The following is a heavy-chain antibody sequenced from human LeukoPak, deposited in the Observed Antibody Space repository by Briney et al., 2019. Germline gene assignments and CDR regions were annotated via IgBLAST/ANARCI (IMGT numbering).Heavy chain of an antibody. CDR1: GFTFNTYT. V-gene: IGHV3-7*03. J-gene: IGHJ6*02. D-gene: IGHD3-16*01. Sequence: GGSLRLSCAASGFTFNTYTMNWVRQAPGKGLEWVASINHNGNVNYYVDSVKGRFTISRDNAKNSLYLQMSNLRAEDTAVYFCARGGGLDVWGQGATVTVSS. CDR2: INHNGNVN. CDR3: ARGGGLDV.